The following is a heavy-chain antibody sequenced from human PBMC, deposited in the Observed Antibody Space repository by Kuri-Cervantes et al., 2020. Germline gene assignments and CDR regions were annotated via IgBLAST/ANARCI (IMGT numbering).Heavy chain of an antibody. CDR2: ISYDGSNK. V-gene: IGHV3-30*18. D-gene: IGHD3-22*01. J-gene: IGHJ6*02. Sequence: GGSLRLSCAASGFTFSSYGMHWVRQAPGKGLEWVAVISYDGSNKYYADSVKGRFTISRDNSKNTLYLQMNSLRAEDTAVYYCAKVGRDSSGYYYNYYGMDVWGQGTTVTVSS. CDR1: GFTFSSYG. CDR3: AKVGRDSSGYYYNYYGMDV.